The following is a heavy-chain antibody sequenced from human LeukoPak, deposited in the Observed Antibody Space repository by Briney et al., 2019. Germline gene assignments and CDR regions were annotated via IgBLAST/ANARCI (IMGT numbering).Heavy chain of an antibody. J-gene: IGHJ3*02. D-gene: IGHD3-3*01. V-gene: IGHV4-34*01. CDR2: INHSGST. CDR3: ARDPFWSGYYTGAFDI. Sequence: KPSETLSLTCAVYGGSFSGYYWSWIRQPPGKGLEWIGEINHSGSTNYNPSLKSRVTISVDTSKNQFSLKLSSVTAADTAVYYCARDPFWSGYYTGAFDIWGQGTMVTVSS. CDR1: GGSFSGYY.